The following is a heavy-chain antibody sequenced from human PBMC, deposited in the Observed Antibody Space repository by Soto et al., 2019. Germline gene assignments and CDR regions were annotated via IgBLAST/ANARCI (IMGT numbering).Heavy chain of an antibody. D-gene: IGHD6-6*01. CDR1: GFTFSSYA. CDR2: ISGSGGST. V-gene: IGHV3-23*01. CDR3: AKESDRSSSPW. Sequence: PGGSLRLSCAASGFTFSSYAMNWVRQAPGKGLYWVSGISGSGGSTYYADSVKGRFTISRDNSKNTLYLQLSSLRAEDTAIYYCAKESDRSSSPWWGQGTLVTVSS. J-gene: IGHJ1*01.